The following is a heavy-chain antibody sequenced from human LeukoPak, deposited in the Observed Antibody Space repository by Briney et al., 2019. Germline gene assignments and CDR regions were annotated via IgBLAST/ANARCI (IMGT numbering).Heavy chain of an antibody. CDR3: ARSGGSSSLGY. V-gene: IGHV3-74*01. J-gene: IGHJ4*02. CDR2: INTDGSST. Sequence: PGGSLRLSCAASGFTFSSYWMHWVRQAPGKGLVWVSHINTDGSSTTYADSVKGRFTISRDNAKNTLYLQMNRLRAEDTAVYYCARSGGSSSLGYWGQGTLVTVSS. CDR1: GFTFSSYW. D-gene: IGHD6-6*01.